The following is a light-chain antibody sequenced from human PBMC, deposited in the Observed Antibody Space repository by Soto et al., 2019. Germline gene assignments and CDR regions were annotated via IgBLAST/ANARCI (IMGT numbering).Light chain of an antibody. CDR2: GAS. Sequence: IVLTQSPGTLSLSPGEIATLACRARQSVSSTSLGWYQQKPGQAPRLLMYGASNRATGIPDRFSGSGSGTDFTLTISRLEPEDFAVYYCQQYGSSPITFGQGTRLEIK. CDR3: QQYGSSPIT. J-gene: IGKJ5*01. V-gene: IGKV3-20*01. CDR1: QSVSSTS.